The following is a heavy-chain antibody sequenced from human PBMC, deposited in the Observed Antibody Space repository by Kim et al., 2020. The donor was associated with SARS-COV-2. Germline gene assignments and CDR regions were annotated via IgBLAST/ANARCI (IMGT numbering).Heavy chain of an antibody. CDR1: GFTFSSYA. D-gene: IGHD3-9*01. V-gene: IGHV3-23*03. CDR2: IYSGGSST. Sequence: GGSLRLSCAASGFTFSSYAMSWVRQAPGKGLEWVSVIYSGGSSTYYADSVKGRFTISRDNSKNTLYLQMNSLRAEDTAVYYCAKGGLYDILTASLIGYWGQGTLVTVSS. J-gene: IGHJ4*02. CDR3: AKGGLYDILTASLIGY.